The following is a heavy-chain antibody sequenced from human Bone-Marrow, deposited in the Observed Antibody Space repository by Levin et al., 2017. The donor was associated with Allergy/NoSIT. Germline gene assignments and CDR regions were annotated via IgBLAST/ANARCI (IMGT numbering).Heavy chain of an antibody. V-gene: IGHV3-11*01. CDR1: GFTFSDYY. CDR2: ISSSGSTI. J-gene: IGHJ2*01. CDR3: ARARVTVTMTWYFDL. D-gene: IGHD4-17*01. Sequence: GGSLRLSCAASGFTFSDYYMSWIRQAPGKGLEWVSYISSSGSTIYYADSVKGRFTISRDNAKNSLYLQMNSLRAEDTAVYYCARARVTVTMTWYFDLWGRGTLVTVSS.